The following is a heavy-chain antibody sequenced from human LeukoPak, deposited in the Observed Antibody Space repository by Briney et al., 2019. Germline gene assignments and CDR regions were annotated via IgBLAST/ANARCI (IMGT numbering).Heavy chain of an antibody. D-gene: IGHD3-3*01. CDR3: ARVRFLEWLDSTNFDY. CDR1: GGSISSYY. CDR2: IYYSGST. J-gene: IGHJ4*02. V-gene: IGHV4-39*01. Sequence: SETLSLTCTVSGGSISSYYWGWIRQPPGKGLEWIGSIYYSGSTYYNLSLKSRVTISVDTSKNQFSLKLSSVTAADTAVYYCARVRFLEWLDSTNFDYWGQGTLVTVSS.